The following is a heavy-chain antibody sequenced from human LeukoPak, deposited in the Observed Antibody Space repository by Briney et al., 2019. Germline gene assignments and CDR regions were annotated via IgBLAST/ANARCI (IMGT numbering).Heavy chain of an antibody. CDR1: GYTFTGYY. J-gene: IGHJ4*02. Sequence: ASVKVSCKASGYTFTGYYMHWMRQAPGQGLEWMGIINPSGGSTSYAQKFQGRVTMTRDMSTSTVYMELSSLRSEDTAVYYCARWDAAGANPFDYWGQGTLVTVSS. CDR3: ARWDAAGANPFDY. D-gene: IGHD1-26*01. V-gene: IGHV1-46*01. CDR2: INPSGGST.